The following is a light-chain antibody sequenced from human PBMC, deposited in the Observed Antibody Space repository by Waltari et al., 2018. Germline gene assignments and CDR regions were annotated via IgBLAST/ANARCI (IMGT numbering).Light chain of an antibody. V-gene: IGKV1-9*01. J-gene: IGKJ4*01. Sequence: DIQLTQSPSFLSASVGASVTITCRASQGISSYLAWYQQKPGKAPKLLIYAASTLQSGVPSRFSGSGSGTEFTLTISSLQPEDFATYYCQQLNSYLTFGGGTKVEIK. CDR1: QGISSY. CDR3: QQLNSYLT. CDR2: AAS.